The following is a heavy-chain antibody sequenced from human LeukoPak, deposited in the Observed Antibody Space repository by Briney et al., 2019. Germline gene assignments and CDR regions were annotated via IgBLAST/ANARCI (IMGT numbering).Heavy chain of an antibody. Sequence: ASVKVSCKASGYSFTSYAMHWVRQAPGQRLEWMGWINAGNGNTKYSQKFQGRVTITRDTSASTAYMELSNLRSEDTAVYYCARGQAVAGTSLDYWGQGTLVTVSS. V-gene: IGHV1-3*01. D-gene: IGHD6-19*01. CDR3: ARGQAVAGTSLDY. CDR1: GYSFTSYA. CDR2: INAGNGNT. J-gene: IGHJ4*02.